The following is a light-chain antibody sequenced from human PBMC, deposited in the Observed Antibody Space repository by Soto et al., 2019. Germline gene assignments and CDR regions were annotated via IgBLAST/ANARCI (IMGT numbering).Light chain of an antibody. CDR2: KAS. CDR3: EQYNTYPWT. J-gene: IGKJ1*01. V-gene: IGKV1-5*03. CDR1: QSISSW. Sequence: DIQMTQSPSTLSASVGDRVTITCRASQSISSWLAWYQQKPGKAPKVLIYKASSLESGVPSRFSGARTVTEFTLTIISLQPDDFASYYCEQYNTYPWTFGQGTLMDFK.